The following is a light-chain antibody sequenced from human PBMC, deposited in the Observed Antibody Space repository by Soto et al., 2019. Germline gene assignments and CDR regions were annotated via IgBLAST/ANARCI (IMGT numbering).Light chain of an antibody. CDR1: SSDVGGYNY. CDR2: DVS. CDR3: SSYTRSSTYV. V-gene: IGLV2-14*01. J-gene: IGLJ1*01. Sequence: SLLTQPPSVFGSPGQSITNSCTGTSSDVGGYNYVSWYRQHPGRAPKLMIYDVSNRPSGVSNRFSGSKSGNTASLTISGLQADDEADYYCSSYTRSSTYVFGTGTKVTVL.